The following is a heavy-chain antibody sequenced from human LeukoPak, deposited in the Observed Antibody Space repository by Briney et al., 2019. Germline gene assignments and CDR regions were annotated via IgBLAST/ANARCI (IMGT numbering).Heavy chain of an antibody. CDR3: ARDLYEWELLRFGGAWGGGHFPYYGMDV. Sequence: GGSLRLSCAASGLSVSGNNMNWVRQAPGKGLEWVSVIYSGGDTYYAESVKGRFTISRDNSKNTLYLQMNSLRAEDTAVYYCARDLYEWELLRFGGAWGGGHFPYYGMDVWGQGTTVTVSS. D-gene: IGHD1-26*01. J-gene: IGHJ6*02. V-gene: IGHV3-53*01. CDR2: IYSGGDT. CDR1: GLSVSGNN.